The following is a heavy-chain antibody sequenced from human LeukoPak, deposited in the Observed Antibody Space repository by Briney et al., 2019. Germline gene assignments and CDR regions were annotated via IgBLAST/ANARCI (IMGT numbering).Heavy chain of an antibody. CDR3: ASPGTLWFGELYYFDY. CDR1: GFTFSSYW. CDR2: IKQDGSEK. V-gene: IGHV3-7*01. J-gene: IGHJ4*02. D-gene: IGHD3-10*01. Sequence: SGGSLRLSCAASGFTFSSYWMSWVRQAPGKGLEWVANIKQDGSEKYYVDSVKGRFTISRDNAENSLYLQMNSLRAEDTAVYYCASPGTLWFGELYYFDYWGQGTLVTVSS.